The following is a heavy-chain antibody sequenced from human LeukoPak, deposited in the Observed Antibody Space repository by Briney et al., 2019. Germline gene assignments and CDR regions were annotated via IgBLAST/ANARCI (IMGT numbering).Heavy chain of an antibody. CDR1: GFTFSSYG. D-gene: IGHD3-22*01. CDR3: AKHGYDSSGYYSGAFDI. CDR2: ISYDGSNR. Sequence: PGRSLRLSCAASGFTFSSYGMHWVRQAPGKGLEWEAVISYDGSNRYYADSVKGRFTISRDNSKNTLYLQMNSLRAEDTAVYYCAKHGYDSSGYYSGAFDIWGQGTMVTVSS. V-gene: IGHV3-30*18. J-gene: IGHJ3*02.